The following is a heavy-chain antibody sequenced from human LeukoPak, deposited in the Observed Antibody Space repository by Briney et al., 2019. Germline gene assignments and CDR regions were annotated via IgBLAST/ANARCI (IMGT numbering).Heavy chain of an antibody. CDR3: ARHGGYSNGYARYFDY. CDR2: ISYGGST. D-gene: IGHD5-18*01. J-gene: IGHJ4*02. V-gene: IGHV4-39*01. CDR1: GGSISSNSNY. Sequence: SETLSLTCTVSGGSISSNSNYWAWIRQPPGRGLEWIGSISYGGSTYYSPSLESRVTISVDTSKNQFSLKLSSVTAADTAVYYCARHGGYSNGYARYFDYWGQGTQVTVSS.